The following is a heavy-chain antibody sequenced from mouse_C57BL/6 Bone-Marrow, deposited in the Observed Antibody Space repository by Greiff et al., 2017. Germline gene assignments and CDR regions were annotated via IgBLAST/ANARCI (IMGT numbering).Heavy chain of an antibody. D-gene: IGHD2-4*01. Sequence: EVQGVESGGGLVKPGGSLKLSCAASGFTFSSYAMSWVRQTPEKRLEWVATISDGGSYTYYPDNVKGRFTISRDNAKNNLYLQMSHLKSEDTAMYYCARGGDYDYDGGFAYWGQGTLVTVSA. CDR2: ISDGGSYT. CDR1: GFTFSSYA. CDR3: ARGGDYDYDGGFAY. V-gene: IGHV5-4*01. J-gene: IGHJ3*01.